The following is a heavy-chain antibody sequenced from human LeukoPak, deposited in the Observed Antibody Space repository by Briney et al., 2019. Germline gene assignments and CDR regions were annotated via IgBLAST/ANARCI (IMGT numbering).Heavy chain of an antibody. D-gene: IGHD3-3*01. CDR2: ISGSGGST. CDR1: GFTFSSYA. CDR3: AKDLNYDFWSGPENWFDP. Sequence: GGSLRLSCAASGFTFSSYAMSWVRQAPGKGLEWVSAISGSGGSTYYADSVKGRFTISRDNSKNTLYLQMNSLRAEDTAVYYCAKDLNYDFWSGPENWFDPWGQGTLVTVSS. J-gene: IGHJ5*02. V-gene: IGHV3-23*01.